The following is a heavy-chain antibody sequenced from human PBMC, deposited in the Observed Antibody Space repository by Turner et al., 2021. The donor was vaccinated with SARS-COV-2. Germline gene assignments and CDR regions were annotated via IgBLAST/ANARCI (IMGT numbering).Heavy chain of an antibody. CDR1: GGSISSSSYY. J-gene: IGHJ4*02. CDR2: IYYSGST. CDR3: ASEAVVYFDTSGYYWDY. Sequence: QLQLQESGPGLVKPSETLSLTCTVSGGSISSSSYYWGRIRQPPGKGLEWIGNIYYSGSTYYNPSLKSRVTISVDTSKNHFSLKLSSVTAADTAVYYCASEAVVYFDTSGYYWDYWGQGTLVTVSS. V-gene: IGHV4-39*02. D-gene: IGHD3-22*01.